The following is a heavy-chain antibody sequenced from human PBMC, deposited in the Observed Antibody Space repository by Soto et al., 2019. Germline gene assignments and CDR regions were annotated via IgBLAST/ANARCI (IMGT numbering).Heavy chain of an antibody. CDR3: ATIRYTLPSSVLWFDP. CDR1: GGFLSDSY. J-gene: IGHJ5*02. Sequence: SETLSLTCDVYGGFLSDSYWSWIRQTPEKGLEWIGEINHTGGTNYSPSLKSRVAISVDTSNNQFSLKLNSVTAADTAMYYCATIRYTLPSSVLWFDPWGQGTLVTGSS. D-gene: IGHD5-12*01. CDR2: INHTGGT. V-gene: IGHV4-34*01.